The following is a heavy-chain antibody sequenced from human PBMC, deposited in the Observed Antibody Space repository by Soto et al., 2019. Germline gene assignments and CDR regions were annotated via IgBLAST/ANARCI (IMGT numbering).Heavy chain of an antibody. CDR2: ISAYNGNT. CDR3: ARVPGYYDSSGYWWFDP. Sequence: GASVKVSCKASGYTFTNYCISWVLQAPGQGLEWMGWISAYNGNTNYAQKLQGRVTMTTDTSTSTAYMELRSLRSDDTAVYYCARVPGYYDSSGYWWFDPWGQGTLVTVSS. D-gene: IGHD3-22*01. CDR1: GYTFTNYC. V-gene: IGHV1-18*04. J-gene: IGHJ5*02.